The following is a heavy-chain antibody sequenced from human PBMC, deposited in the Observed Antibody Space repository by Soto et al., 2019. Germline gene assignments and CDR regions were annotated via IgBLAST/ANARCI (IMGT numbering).Heavy chain of an antibody. V-gene: IGHV4-34*01. CDR2: INHSGST. CDR1: GGSFSGYY. CDR3: ARVRLRRWSAYYYYGMDV. Sequence: SETLSLTCAVYGGSFSGYYWSWIRQPPGKGLEWIGEINHSGSTNYNPSLKSRVTISVDTSKNQFSLKLSSVTAADTAVYYCARVRLRRWSAYYYYGMDVWGQGTTVTVSS. J-gene: IGHJ6*02. D-gene: IGHD5-12*01.